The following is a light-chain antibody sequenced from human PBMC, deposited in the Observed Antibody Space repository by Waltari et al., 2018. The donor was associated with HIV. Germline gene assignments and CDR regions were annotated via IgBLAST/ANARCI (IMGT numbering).Light chain of an antibody. CDR1: QSVLYSSNNKNY. V-gene: IGKV4-1*01. CDR3: QQYYSTPRT. CDR2: WAS. J-gene: IGKJ1*01. Sequence: IVMTQSPDSLAVSLGERATINCKSSQSVLYSSNNKNYLAWYQQKPGQPPKLLIYWASTRESGVPDRFSGSGSGTDVTLAIGSLQAEDVALYYCQQYYSTPRTFGQGTKVEVK.